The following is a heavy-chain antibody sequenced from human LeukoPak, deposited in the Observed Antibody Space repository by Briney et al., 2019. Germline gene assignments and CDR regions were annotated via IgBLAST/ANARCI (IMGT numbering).Heavy chain of an antibody. CDR3: ARDVLAYCGGDCYSGYFDY. Sequence: PSETLSLTCTVPGGSISSYYWSWIRQPPGQGLEWIGYIYYSGTTKYNPSLKSRVTISVDTSKNQISLKLSSVTAADTAVYYCARDVLAYCGGDCYSGYFDYWGQGTLVTVSS. V-gene: IGHV4-59*01. J-gene: IGHJ4*02. CDR2: IYYSGTT. CDR1: GGSISSYY. D-gene: IGHD2-21*02.